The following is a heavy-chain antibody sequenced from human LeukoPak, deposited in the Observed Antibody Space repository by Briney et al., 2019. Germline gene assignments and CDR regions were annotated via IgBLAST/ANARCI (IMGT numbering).Heavy chain of an antibody. CDR1: GFTFSSYA. D-gene: IGHD3-9*01. V-gene: IGHV3-23*01. Sequence: GSLRLSCAASGFTFSSYAMSWVRQAPGKGLEWVSAISGSGGSTYYADSVKGRFTISRDNSKNTLYLQMNSLRAVDTAVYYCAKHPYDILTGYYISYYFDYWGQGTLVTVSS. J-gene: IGHJ4*02. CDR2: ISGSGGST. CDR3: AKHPYDILTGYYISYYFDY.